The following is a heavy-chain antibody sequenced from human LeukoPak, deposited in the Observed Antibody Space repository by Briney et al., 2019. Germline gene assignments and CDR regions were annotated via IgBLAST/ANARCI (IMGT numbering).Heavy chain of an antibody. D-gene: IGHD2-2*02. V-gene: IGHV1-18*01. Sequence: ASVKVPCKASGYTFTSYGISWVRQAPGQGLEWMGWISAYNGNTNYAQKLQGRVTMTTDTSTSTAYMELRSLRSDDTAVYYCARAGGYCSSTSCYTLDYYYYGMDVWGQGTTVTVSS. CDR2: ISAYNGNT. J-gene: IGHJ6*02. CDR1: GYTFTSYG. CDR3: ARAGGYCSSTSCYTLDYYYYGMDV.